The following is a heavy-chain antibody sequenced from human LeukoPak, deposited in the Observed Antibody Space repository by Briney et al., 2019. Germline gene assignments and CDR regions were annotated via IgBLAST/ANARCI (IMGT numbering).Heavy chain of an antibody. CDR2: ISAYNGNT. CDR3: ACAGGDSYDYSNWFGP. V-gene: IGHV1-18*01. Sequence: ASVKVSCKASGYTFTIYGISWVRQAPGQGLGWMGWISAYNGNTNYAQKLQGRVTMATDTTTSSAYMGLKSLRSDDPAVYYCACAGGDSYDYSNWFGPWRRGTLVTVSS. D-gene: IGHD4-11*01. CDR1: GYTFTIYG. J-gene: IGHJ5*02.